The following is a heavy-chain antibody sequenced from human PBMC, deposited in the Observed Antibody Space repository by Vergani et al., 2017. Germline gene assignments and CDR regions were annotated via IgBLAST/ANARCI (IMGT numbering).Heavy chain of an antibody. CDR3: ARGFCSSTSCYFRGAFDI. J-gene: IGHJ3*02. CDR1: GDSISSGVYY. Sequence: QVQLQESGPGLVKPSQTLSLTCSVSGDSISSGVYYWNWIRQHPGKGLEWIGYIYSTGSTHHNPSLRRRINMSVDTSKNQFSLKLNSVTAADTAMYYCARGFCSSTSCYFRGAFDIWGQGTMVTVSS. D-gene: IGHD2-2*01. V-gene: IGHV4-31*03. CDR2: IYSTGST.